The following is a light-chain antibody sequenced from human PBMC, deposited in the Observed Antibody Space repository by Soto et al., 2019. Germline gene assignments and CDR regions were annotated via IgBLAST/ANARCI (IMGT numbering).Light chain of an antibody. CDR3: SSWDGSLSGYV. V-gene: IGLV1-47*02. J-gene: IGLJ1*01. Sequence: QSVLTQPPSASGTPGQGVTISCSGSSSNIGSNYVYWYQQLPRTAPKLLIYNNNQRPSGVPDRFSASKSGTSASLAIRGLRSDDEADYYCSSWDGSLSGYVFGAGTKLTVL. CDR2: NNN. CDR1: SSNIGSNY.